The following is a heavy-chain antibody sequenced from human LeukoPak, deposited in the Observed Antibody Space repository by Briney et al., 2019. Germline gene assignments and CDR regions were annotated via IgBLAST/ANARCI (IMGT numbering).Heavy chain of an antibody. D-gene: IGHD2-2*01. V-gene: IGHV3-7*01. CDR2: IKQDGSEK. Sequence: GGSLRLSCAASGFTFSSYWMSWVRQALGKGLEWVANIKQDGSEKYYVDSVKGRFTISRDNAKNSLYLQMNSLRAEDTAVYYCARESSGVVVPAAIIWFDPWGQGTLVTVSS. CDR3: ARESSGVVVPAAIIWFDP. J-gene: IGHJ5*02. CDR1: GFTFSSYW.